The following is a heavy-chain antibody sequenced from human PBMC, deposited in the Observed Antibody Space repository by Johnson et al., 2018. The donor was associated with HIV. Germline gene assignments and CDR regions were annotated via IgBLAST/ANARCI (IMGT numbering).Heavy chain of an antibody. Sequence: VQLVESGGGLIQPGGSLRLSCAASGFTVSSNYISWVRQAPGKGLEWVSVIYSGGSTYYADSVKGRFTISRDNSKNTLYLQMNSLRAEDTAVYYCARSLPGRGSYYAFDIWGQGTMVTVSS. CDR3: ARSLPGRGSYYAFDI. CDR1: GFTVSSNY. D-gene: IGHD1-26*01. CDR2: IYSGGST. J-gene: IGHJ3*02. V-gene: IGHV3-53*01.